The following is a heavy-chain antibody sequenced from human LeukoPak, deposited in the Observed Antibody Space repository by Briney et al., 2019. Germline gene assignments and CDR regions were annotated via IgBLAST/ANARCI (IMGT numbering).Heavy chain of an antibody. CDR1: GFTFSSIA. D-gene: IGHD3-16*01. CDR2: ISGSGGTP. CDR3: IPRGILHS. Sequence: GGSLRLSCAASGFTFSSIAMSWVRQAPGKGLEWVSTISGSGGTPYYADSVRGRFTISRDNSKNTLGLQMNSLRVDDTAIYYCIPRGILHSWGQGTLVTVSS. V-gene: IGHV3-23*01. J-gene: IGHJ5*02.